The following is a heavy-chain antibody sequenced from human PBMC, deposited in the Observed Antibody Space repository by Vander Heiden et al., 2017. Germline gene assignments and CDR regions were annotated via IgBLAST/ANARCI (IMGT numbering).Heavy chain of an antibody. D-gene: IGHD3-16*02. CDR3: AKENRRYYFDY. CDR2: ISYDGSNK. CDR1: GFPFSSYG. J-gene: IGHJ4*02. V-gene: IGHV3-30*18. Sequence: QVQLVESGGGVVQPGRSLRRSCAASGFPFSSYGMRWVRQAPGKGLEWVAVISYDGSNKYYADSVKGRFTISRDNSKNTLYLQMNSLRAEDTAVYYCAKENRRYYFDYWGQGTLVTVSS.